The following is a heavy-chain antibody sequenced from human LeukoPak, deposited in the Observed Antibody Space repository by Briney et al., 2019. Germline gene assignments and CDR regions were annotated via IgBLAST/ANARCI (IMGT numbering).Heavy chain of an antibody. J-gene: IGHJ4*02. Sequence: PSETPSLTCSVSGGSLTNYYWGWIRQPPGKGLEFIGYIHSDGTTNCDSSLQSRVAISLDTSKIQFSLRLYSVTAADTALYFCARLNFRGGEALHFDSWGQGTLVTVSS. D-gene: IGHD3-16*01. V-gene: IGHV4-4*09. CDR3: ARLNFRGGEALHFDS. CDR2: IHSDGTT. CDR1: GGSLTNYY.